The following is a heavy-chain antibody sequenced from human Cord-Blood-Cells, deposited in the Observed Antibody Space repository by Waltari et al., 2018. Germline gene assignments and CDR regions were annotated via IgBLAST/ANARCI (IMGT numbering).Heavy chain of an antibody. J-gene: IGHJ3*02. D-gene: IGHD1-26*01. Sequence: EVQLLESGGGLVQPGGSLRLSCAASGFTFSSYAMSWVRKAPGMGLEWVSVISGSGGNTYYADSMKVRFTNSRNNSKNTLYLQMNCLRAEDTAIYYCAKATRRREAFEIWGQGTIFTVSS. CDR3: AKATRRREAFEI. CDR1: GFTFSSYA. V-gene: IGHV3-23*01. CDR2: ISGSGGNT.